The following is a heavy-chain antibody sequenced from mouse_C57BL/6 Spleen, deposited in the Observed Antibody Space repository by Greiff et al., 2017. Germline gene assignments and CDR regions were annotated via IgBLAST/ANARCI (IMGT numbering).Heavy chain of an antibody. Sequence: QVQLQQSGPELVKPGASVKISCKASGYAFSSSWMNWVKQRPGKGLEWIGRIYPGDGDTNYNGKFKGKATLTADNSSSTAYMQLSSLTSEDSAVYFCANYGSSLWFAYWGQGTLVTVSA. J-gene: IGHJ3*01. CDR3: ANYGSSLWFAY. D-gene: IGHD1-1*01. CDR2: IYPGDGDT. CDR1: GYAFSSSW. V-gene: IGHV1-82*01.